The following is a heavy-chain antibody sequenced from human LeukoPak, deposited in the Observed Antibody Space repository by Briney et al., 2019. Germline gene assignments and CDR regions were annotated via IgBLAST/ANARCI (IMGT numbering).Heavy chain of an antibody. Sequence: SETLSLTCTVSGGSISSYYWSWIRQPPGKGLEWIGCIYYSGSTNYNPSPKSRVTISVDTSKNQFSLKLSSVTAADTAVYYCARVGRSGWYGKTGVDYWGQGTLVTVSS. CDR3: ARVGRSGWYGKTGVDY. J-gene: IGHJ4*02. V-gene: IGHV4-59*01. CDR2: IYYSGST. CDR1: GGSISSYY. D-gene: IGHD6-19*01.